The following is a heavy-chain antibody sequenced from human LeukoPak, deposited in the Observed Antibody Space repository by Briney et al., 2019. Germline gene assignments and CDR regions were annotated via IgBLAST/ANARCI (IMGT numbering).Heavy chain of an antibody. V-gene: IGHV3-23*01. D-gene: IGHD7-27*01. J-gene: IGHJ2*01. CDR2: ITGSSTWT. CDR1: GFTFRTYV. Sequence: PGGSLRLSCEASGFTFRTYVMTWVRQAPGKGLEWVSGITGSSTWTYYADSVKGRFTISRDNSKNTLHLQMDSLRAEDTAIYYCARELVSLGTGYFDLWGRGTLVTVSS. CDR3: ARELVSLGTGYFDL.